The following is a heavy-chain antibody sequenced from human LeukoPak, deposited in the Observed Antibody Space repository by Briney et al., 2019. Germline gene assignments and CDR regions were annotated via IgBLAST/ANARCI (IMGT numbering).Heavy chain of an antibody. J-gene: IGHJ6*03. D-gene: IGHD3-22*01. CDR2: IRYDGTNK. CDR3: AKDQGSGSYYYYMDA. Sequence: GGSLRLSCAASGFTFSSYGMHWVRQAPGKGLEWVAFIRYDGTNKYYADSVKGRFTISRGNSKNTLYLQMNSLRVEDTAVYYCAKDQGSGSYYYYMDAWGKGTTVAVSS. V-gene: IGHV3-30*02. CDR1: GFTFSSYG.